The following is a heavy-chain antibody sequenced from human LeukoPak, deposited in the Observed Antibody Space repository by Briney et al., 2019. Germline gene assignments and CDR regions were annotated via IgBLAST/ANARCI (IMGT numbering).Heavy chain of an antibody. J-gene: IGHJ6*03. CDR1: GFTFSSYA. CDR2: ISYDGSNK. D-gene: IGHD3-16*01. Sequence: GGSLRLSCAASGFTFSSYAIHWVRRAPGKGLEWVAVISYDGSNKYYADSVKGRFTISRDNSKNTLYLQMNSLRAEDTAVYYCAKVRGEFRAYYYYMDVWGKGTTVTVSS. CDR3: AKVRGEFRAYYYYMDV. V-gene: IGHV3-30*18.